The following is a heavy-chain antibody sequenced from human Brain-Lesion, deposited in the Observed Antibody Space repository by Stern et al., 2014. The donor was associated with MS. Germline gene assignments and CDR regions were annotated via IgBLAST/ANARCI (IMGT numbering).Heavy chain of an antibody. J-gene: IGHJ4*02. CDR1: GGSVGSGSYD. CDR2: IYTTGST. Sequence: VQLVESGPGLVKPSQTLSLTCTVSGGSVGSGSYDWSWIRQPAGKGLEWIGRIYTTGSTYYNPSLKSRVSISIATSKNPFSLKLPSVTAADTAVYYCARDKEDTNMAFRYFDNWGQGTLVTVSS. CDR3: ARDKEDTNMAFRYFDN. D-gene: IGHD5-18*01. V-gene: IGHV4-61*02.